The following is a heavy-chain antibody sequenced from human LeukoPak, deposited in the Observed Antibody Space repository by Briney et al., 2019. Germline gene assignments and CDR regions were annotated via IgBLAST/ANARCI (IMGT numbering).Heavy chain of an antibody. CDR2: IYYSGST. J-gene: IGHJ5*02. CDR1: GGSISSYY. CDR3: ARAGNTWFDP. Sequence: SETLSLTCNVSGGSISSYYWTWIRQPPGKGLEWIGNIYYSGSTNYNPSLKSRVTISVDTSKNLFSLNLRSVTAADTAVYYCARAGNTWFDPWGQGSLVTVSP. V-gene: IGHV4-59*08.